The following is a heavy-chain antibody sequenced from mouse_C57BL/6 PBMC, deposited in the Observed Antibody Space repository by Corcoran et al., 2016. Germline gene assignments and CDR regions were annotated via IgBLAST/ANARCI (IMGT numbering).Heavy chain of an antibody. CDR1: GYTFTSYG. V-gene: IGHV1-81*01. CDR3: ARTPMGYDDYYAMDY. CDR2: IYPRSGNT. D-gene: IGHD3-1*01. J-gene: IGHJ4*01. Sequence: QVQLQQSGAELARPGASVKLSCKASGYTFTSYGISWVKQRTGQGLEWIGEIYPRSGNTYYNEKFKGKATLTADKSSSTAYMELSSLTSEDSAVYFCARTPMGYDDYYAMDYWGQGTSVTVSS.